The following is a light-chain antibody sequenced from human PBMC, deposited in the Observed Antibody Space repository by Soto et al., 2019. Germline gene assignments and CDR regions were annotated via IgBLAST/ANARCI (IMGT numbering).Light chain of an antibody. J-gene: IGKJ4*01. CDR3: QQRSNWLT. V-gene: IGKV1-9*01. CDR2: GAS. CDR1: QGITYY. Sequence: DIQLTQSPSFLSASVGDRVTITCRASQGITYYLAWYQQKPGKAPKLLIYGASPLQSGVPSRFSGSGSGTEFTLTISSLQPEDFATYYCQQRSNWLTFGGGTKVEIK.